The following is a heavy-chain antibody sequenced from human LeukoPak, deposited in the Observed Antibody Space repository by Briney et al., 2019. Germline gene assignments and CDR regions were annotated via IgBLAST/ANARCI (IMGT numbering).Heavy chain of an antibody. CDR2: IYYSGST. CDR3: ARLAASLYYFDY. J-gene: IGHJ4*02. Sequence: NPSETLSLTCTVSGGSISSSSYYWGWIRQPPGKGLEWIGSIYYSGSTYYNPSLKSRVTISVDTSKNQFSLKLSSVTAADTAVYYCARLAASLYYFDYWGQGTLVTVSS. D-gene: IGHD6-19*01. V-gene: IGHV4-39*01. CDR1: GGSISSSSYY.